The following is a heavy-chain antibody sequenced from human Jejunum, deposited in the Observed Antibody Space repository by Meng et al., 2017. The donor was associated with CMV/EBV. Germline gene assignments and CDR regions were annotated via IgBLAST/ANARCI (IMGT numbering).Heavy chain of an antibody. Sequence: SLKISGTASAFTFSDYWMHWVRQAPGKGLVWVSRINNDGGTTVYADSVKGRFTISRDNAKNTLSLQMNSLRGEDTAVYYCAKLSDVWGQGTTVTVSS. CDR1: AFTFSDYW. J-gene: IGHJ6*02. V-gene: IGHV3-74*03. D-gene: IGHD2-15*01. CDR3: AKLSDV. CDR2: INNDGGTT.